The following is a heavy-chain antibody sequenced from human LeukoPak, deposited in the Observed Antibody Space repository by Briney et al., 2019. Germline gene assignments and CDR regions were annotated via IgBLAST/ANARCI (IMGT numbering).Heavy chain of an antibody. Sequence: SETLSLTCAVSGGSFSAYYWTWIRQPPGKGLEWIGEINHSGSANYNPSLKSRVTISVDTSKNQFSLKLSSVTAADTAVYYCARGQHVLWYWGQGTLVTVSS. V-gene: IGHV4-34*01. CDR2: INHSGSA. CDR3: ARGQHVLWY. CDR1: GGSFSAYY. D-gene: IGHD3-10*02. J-gene: IGHJ4*02.